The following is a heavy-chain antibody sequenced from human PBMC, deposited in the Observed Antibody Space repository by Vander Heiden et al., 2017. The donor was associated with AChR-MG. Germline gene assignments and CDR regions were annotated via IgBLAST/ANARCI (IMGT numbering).Heavy chain of an antibody. J-gene: IGHJ4*01. CDR1: GFTFSSYA. CDR3: ANRIDYGCWSGKVPHYFDY. Sequence: EVQLLESGGGLVQPGGSLRLSCAASGFTFSSYAMSWVRQAPGKGLEWVSAISGSGGSTYYADSVKGRFSISRDNSKNTLYLLMNSLRAEEPAVHYCANRIDYGCWSGKVPHYFDYWVHGTLVTLAS. CDR2: ISGSGGST. V-gene: IGHV3-23*01. D-gene: IGHD3-3*01.